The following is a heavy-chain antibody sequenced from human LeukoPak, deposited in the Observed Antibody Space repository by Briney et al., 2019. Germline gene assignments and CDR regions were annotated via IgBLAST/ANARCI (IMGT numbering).Heavy chain of an antibody. V-gene: IGHV3-11*04. Sequence: PGGSLRLSCAASGFTFSDYYMSWIRQAPGKGLEWVSYISSSGSTIYYADSAKGRFTISRENAKNSLYLQMNSLRAGDTAVYYCARGHSSSWYGKIQYFDYWGQGTLVTVSS. CDR2: ISSSGSTI. D-gene: IGHD6-13*01. J-gene: IGHJ4*02. CDR3: ARGHSSSWYGKIQYFDY. CDR1: GFTFSDYY.